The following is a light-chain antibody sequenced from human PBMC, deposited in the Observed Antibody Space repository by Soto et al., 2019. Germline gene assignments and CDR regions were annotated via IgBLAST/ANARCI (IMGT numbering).Light chain of an antibody. CDR1: PSVSNS. J-gene: IGKJ4*01. CDR3: QQYNNWLGT. CDR2: DAS. Sequence: ESVLTQSPATLSLSPGERATLSCRASPSVSNSLAWYQHKPGQAPRLLIYDASNRATGVPTRFSGSGSGTDFTLTISSLQSEDFAVYYCQQYNNWLGTFGGGTKVEIK. V-gene: IGKV3-11*01.